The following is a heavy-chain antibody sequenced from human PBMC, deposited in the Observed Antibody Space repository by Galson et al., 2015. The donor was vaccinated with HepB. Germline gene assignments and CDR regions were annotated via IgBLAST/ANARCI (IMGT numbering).Heavy chain of an antibody. J-gene: IGHJ5*02. CDR1: GYSFTNNW. Sequence: QSGAEVKKPGDSLKISCKGSGYSFTNNWIGWVRQMPGKGLEWMGIIYPGDSDTRYNPSFRGQVTISADKSINTAYLQWDGLKASDTAMYYCARRGDNYEWFDPWGQGTLVTVSS. D-gene: IGHD5-18*01. CDR2: IYPGDSDT. V-gene: IGHV5-51*01. CDR3: ARRGDNYEWFDP.